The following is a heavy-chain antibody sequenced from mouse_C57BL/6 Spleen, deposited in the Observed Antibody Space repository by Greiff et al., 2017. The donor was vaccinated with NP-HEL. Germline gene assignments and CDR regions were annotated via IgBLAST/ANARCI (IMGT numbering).Heavy chain of an antibody. D-gene: IGHD2-1*01. V-gene: IGHV5-17*01. J-gene: IGHJ1*03. CDR2: ISSGSSTI. Sequence: EVQLQESGGGLVKPGGSLKLSCAASGFTFSDYGMHWVRQAPEKGLEWVAYISSGSSTIYYADTVKGRFTISRDNAKNTLFLQMTSLRSEDTAMYYCARARNFHWYFDVWGTGTTVTVSS. CDR3: ARARNFHWYFDV. CDR1: GFTFSDYG.